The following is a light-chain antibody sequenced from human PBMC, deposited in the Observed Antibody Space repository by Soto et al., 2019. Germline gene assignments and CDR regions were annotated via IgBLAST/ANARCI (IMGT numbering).Light chain of an antibody. J-gene: IGKJ1*01. V-gene: IGKV3-11*01. CDR1: QGLGTN. CDR2: DAS. CDR3: QQRSNWPPT. Sequence: EVVTTQSPATLSVSPGERATLSCRASQGLGTNLAWYQQKPGQAPRLLIYDASNRATGIPARFSGSGSGTDFTLTISYLEPEDFAVFYCQQRSNWPPTFGQGTKVDIK.